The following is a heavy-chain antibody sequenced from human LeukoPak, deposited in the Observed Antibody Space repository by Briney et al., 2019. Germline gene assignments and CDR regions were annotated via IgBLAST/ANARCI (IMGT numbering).Heavy chain of an antibody. D-gene: IGHD5-18*01. CDR3: ARDNGYPANWFDP. Sequence: GGSLRFSCAALDTAFRVNRSNWFGQAPGKGLEWVSSIGSGSNYIEYYADSVKGRFTISRDNAKNSLYLQMNSLRAEDTAVYYCARDNGYPANWFDPWGQGTLVTVSS. CDR2: IGSGSNYI. CDR1: DTAFRVNR. J-gene: IGHJ5*02. V-gene: IGHV3-21*01.